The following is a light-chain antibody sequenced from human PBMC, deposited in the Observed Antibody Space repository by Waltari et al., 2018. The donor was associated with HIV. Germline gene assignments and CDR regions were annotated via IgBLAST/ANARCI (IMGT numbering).Light chain of an antibody. CDR1: KLGDKY. Sequence: SYELTQPPSVSVSPGQTASITCSGNKLGDKYSCWYQQKPGQSPVVVMHQDNKRPSGILERFSGSKSGNIATLTISGTQAIDEAEYYCQAWDSSTVVFGGGTKLTVL. V-gene: IGLV3-1*01. CDR3: QAWDSSTVV. CDR2: QDN. J-gene: IGLJ2*01.